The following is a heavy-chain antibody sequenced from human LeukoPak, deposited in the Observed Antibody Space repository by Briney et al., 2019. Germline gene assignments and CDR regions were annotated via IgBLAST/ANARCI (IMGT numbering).Heavy chain of an antibody. J-gene: IGHJ4*02. D-gene: IGHD3-10*01. CDR3: AREIRWFGGYLADY. CDR1: GFTFCDYA. CDR2: IKQDGSEK. Sequence: PGGSLRLSCTPSGFTFCDYAMTWVRQAPGKGLEWVANIKQDGSEKYYVDSVKGRFTISRDNAKNSLYLQMNSLRAEDTAVYYCAREIRWFGGYLADYWGQGTLVTVSS. V-gene: IGHV3-7*04.